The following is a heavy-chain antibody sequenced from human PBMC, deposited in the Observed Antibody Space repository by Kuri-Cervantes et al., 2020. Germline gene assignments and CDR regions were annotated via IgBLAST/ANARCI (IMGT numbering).Heavy chain of an antibody. Sequence: GESLKISCAASGFTFSSYAMHWVRQAPGKGLEWVAVISYDGSNKYYADSVKGRFTISRDNSKNTLYLQMNSLRAEDTAVYYCARIWSTVGYYYYYMDVWGKGTTVTVSS. CDR1: GFTFSSYA. V-gene: IGHV3-30*07. J-gene: IGHJ6*03. CDR2: ISYDGSNK. CDR3: ARIWSTVGYYYYYMDV. D-gene: IGHD1-26*01.